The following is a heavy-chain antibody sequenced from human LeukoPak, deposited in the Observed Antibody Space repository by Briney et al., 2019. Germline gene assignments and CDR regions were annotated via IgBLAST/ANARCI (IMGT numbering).Heavy chain of an antibody. J-gene: IGHJ3*02. CDR2: ISSDGSST. V-gene: IGHV3-74*01. D-gene: IGHD5-24*01. CDR1: GFTFSTYW. CDR3: TRALDGTRNAFDI. Sequence: PGGSLRLSCAASGFTFSTYWMHWVRQAPGEGLVWVSRISSDGSSTNYADSEKGRFTISGDSAKNTLYLQMNSLRAEDTAVYYCTRALDGTRNAFDIWGQGTMVTVSS.